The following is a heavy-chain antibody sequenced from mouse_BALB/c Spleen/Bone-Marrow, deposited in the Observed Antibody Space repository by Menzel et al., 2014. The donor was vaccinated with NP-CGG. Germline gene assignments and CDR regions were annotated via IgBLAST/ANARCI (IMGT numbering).Heavy chain of an antibody. Sequence: VNLVESGPGLVAPSQSLSITCTVSGFSLTGYGVSWVRQPPGKGLEWLGMIWGDGSTDYNSALKSRLSINKGNSKSQVFLKMNSLQTDDTARYYCARDSFLITRALDYWGQGTSVTVSS. V-gene: IGHV2-6-7*01. CDR3: ARDSFLITRALDY. D-gene: IGHD2-4*01. CDR2: IWGDGST. J-gene: IGHJ4*01. CDR1: GFSLTGYG.